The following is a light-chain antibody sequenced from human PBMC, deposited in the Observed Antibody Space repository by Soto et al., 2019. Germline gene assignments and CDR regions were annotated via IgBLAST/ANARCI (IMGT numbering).Light chain of an antibody. CDR2: GAS. Sequence: EIVLTQSPGTLSLSPGERATLSCRASQSVSSSYLAWYQQKPGQAPRLLIYGASSRATGIPDRFSGSGSGTDFTLTISRLEPEDFAVYYSQQYGSSSPCTFGPGTKVDIK. V-gene: IGKV3-20*01. CDR1: QSVSSSY. J-gene: IGKJ3*01. CDR3: QQYGSSSPCT.